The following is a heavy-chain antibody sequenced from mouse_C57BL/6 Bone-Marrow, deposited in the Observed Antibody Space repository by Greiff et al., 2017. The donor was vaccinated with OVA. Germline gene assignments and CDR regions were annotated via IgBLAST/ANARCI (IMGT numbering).Heavy chain of an antibody. CDR2: ISDGGSYT. D-gene: IGHD2-4*01. CDR3: ARDDYPWFAY. V-gene: IGHV5-4*01. J-gene: IGHJ3*01. Sequence: EVKLVESGGGLVKPGGSPKLSCAASGFTFSSYAMSWVRQTPEKRLEWVATISDGGSYTYYPDNVKGRFTISRDNAKNNLYLQMSHLKSEDTAMYYCARDDYPWFAYWGQGTLVTVSA. CDR1: GFTFSSYA.